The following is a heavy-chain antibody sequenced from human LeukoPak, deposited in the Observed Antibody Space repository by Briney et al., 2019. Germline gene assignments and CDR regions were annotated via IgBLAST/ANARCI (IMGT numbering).Heavy chain of an antibody. CDR1: GFTFSSYW. Sequence: GGSLRLSCAASGFTFSSYWMHWVRQAPGKGLVWVSHINSDGSSTSYADSVKGRFTISRDNAKNTLHLQMNSLRAEDTAVYYCARDGYSSGWGFDYWGQGTLVTVS. CDR3: ARDGYSSGWGFDY. J-gene: IGHJ4*02. D-gene: IGHD6-19*01. V-gene: IGHV3-74*01. CDR2: INSDGSST.